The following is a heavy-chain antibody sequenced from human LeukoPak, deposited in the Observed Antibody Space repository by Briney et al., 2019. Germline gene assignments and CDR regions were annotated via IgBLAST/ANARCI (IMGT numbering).Heavy chain of an antibody. D-gene: IGHD2-2*01. CDR2: IIPIFGTA. CDR3: ARFICSSTSCYANAFDI. CDR1: GGTFSSYA. V-gene: IGHV1-69*05. J-gene: IGHJ3*02. Sequence: GASVKVSCKASGGTFSSYAISWVRQAPGQGLEWMGRIIPIFGTANYAQMFQGRVTITTDESTSTAYMELSSLRSEDTAVYYCARFICSSTSCYANAFDIWGQGTMVTVSS.